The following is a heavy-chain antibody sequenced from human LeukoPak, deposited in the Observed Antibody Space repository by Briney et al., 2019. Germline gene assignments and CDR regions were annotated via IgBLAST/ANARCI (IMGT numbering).Heavy chain of an antibody. Sequence: GGSLRLSCAASGFTFSSYAMSWVRQAPGKGLEWVANIKQDGSEKYYVDSVKGRFTISRDNAKNSLYLQMNSLRAEDTAVYYCARDRGLRYFDWLLELYGMDVWGQGTTVTVSS. V-gene: IGHV3-7*01. CDR2: IKQDGSEK. D-gene: IGHD3-9*01. CDR1: GFTFSSYA. J-gene: IGHJ6*02. CDR3: ARDRGLRYFDWLLELYGMDV.